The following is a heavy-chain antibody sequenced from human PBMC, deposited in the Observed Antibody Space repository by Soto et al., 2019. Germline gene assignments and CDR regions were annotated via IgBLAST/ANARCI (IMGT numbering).Heavy chain of an antibody. CDR1: GGSIKVGGYY. CDR3: AREGVYSYGYRLRNLFAP. J-gene: IGHJ5*02. V-gene: IGHV4-39*02. D-gene: IGHD5-18*01. CDR2: IYYSGTT. Sequence: SETLSLTCTVSGGSIKVGGYYWGWIRQPPGKGLEWVATIYYSGTTYYNPSLKSRLTISLDTSRNQFSLNLSSVTAADTAVYYCAREGVYSYGYRLRNLFAPWGQGTLVTVSS.